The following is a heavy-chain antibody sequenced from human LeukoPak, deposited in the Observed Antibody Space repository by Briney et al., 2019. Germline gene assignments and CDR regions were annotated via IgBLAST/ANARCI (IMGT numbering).Heavy chain of an antibody. D-gene: IGHD3-16*02. Sequence: GGSLRPSCAASGFTFSSYGMHWVRQSPGRGLEWVSFISFDGSNEFYADSLKGRFTISRDNSKDTLYLQMDSLRAEDTALYYCAREEHDYVWGSYRYYYYYGIDVWGRGTTVTVSS. J-gene: IGHJ6*02. CDR1: GFTFSSYG. CDR3: AREEHDYVWGSYRYYYYYGIDV. V-gene: IGHV3-30*03. CDR2: ISFDGSNE.